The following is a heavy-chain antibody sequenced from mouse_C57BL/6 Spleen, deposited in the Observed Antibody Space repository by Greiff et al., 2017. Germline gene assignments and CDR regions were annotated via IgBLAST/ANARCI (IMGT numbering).Heavy chain of an antibody. CDR2: IDPSDSET. D-gene: IGHD1-1*01. CDR3: ARGGNYVDAMDY. V-gene: IGHV1-52*01. CDR1: GYTFTSYW. Sequence: VQQKQPGAELVRPGSSVKLSCKASGYTFTSYWMHWVKQRPIQGLEWIGNIDPSDSETHYNQKFKDKATLTVDKSSSTAYMQLSSLTSEDSAVYYCARGGNYVDAMDYWGQGTSVTVSS. J-gene: IGHJ4*01.